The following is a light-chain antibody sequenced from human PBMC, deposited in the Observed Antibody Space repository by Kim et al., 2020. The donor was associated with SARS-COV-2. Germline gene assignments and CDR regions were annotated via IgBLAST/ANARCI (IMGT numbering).Light chain of an antibody. J-gene: IGKJ5*01. Sequence: DRVTISCQASEDVSDYFNWYHQKPGEAPKFLILDAANLESGVPSRFSRGGYGTEFSLTISSVQPEDMGTYFCQQYDAPPFTFGQRTRLYIK. V-gene: IGKV1-33*01. CDR1: EDVSDY. CDR3: QQYDAPPFT. CDR2: DAA.